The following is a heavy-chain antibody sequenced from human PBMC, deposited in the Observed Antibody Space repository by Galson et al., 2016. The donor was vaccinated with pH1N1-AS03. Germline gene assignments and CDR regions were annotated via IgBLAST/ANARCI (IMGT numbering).Heavy chain of an antibody. J-gene: IGHJ6*02. D-gene: IGHD3-10*01. CDR2: IYPGDSGT. Sequence: QSGAEVTKPGESLKISCKGSGYSFSSYWIVWVRQMPGKGLEWMGIIYPGDSGTTYSPSFQGQVTISADKSISTAYLQWSSLKASDTAIYYCARQQFDGMDVWGQGTTVSVSS. V-gene: IGHV5-51*01. CDR1: GYSFSSYW. CDR3: ARQQFDGMDV.